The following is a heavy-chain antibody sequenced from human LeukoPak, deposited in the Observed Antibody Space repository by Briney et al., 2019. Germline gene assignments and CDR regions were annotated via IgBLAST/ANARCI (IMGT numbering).Heavy chain of an antibody. D-gene: IGHD6-19*01. CDR2: IWYDGSNK. CDR1: GFTFSSYG. Sequence: GRSLRLSCAASGFTFSSYGMHWVRQAPGKGLEWVAVIWYDGSNKYYADSVKGRFTISRDNSKNTLYLQMNSLRAEDTAVYYCAKDIAVAPFDYWGQGTLVTVSS. V-gene: IGHV3-33*06. J-gene: IGHJ4*02. CDR3: AKDIAVAPFDY.